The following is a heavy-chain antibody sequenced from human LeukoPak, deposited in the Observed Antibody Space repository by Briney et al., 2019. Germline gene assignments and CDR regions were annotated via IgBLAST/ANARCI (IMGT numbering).Heavy chain of an antibody. Sequence: SVKVSCKTSGGTFSSYAISWVRQAPGQGLEWMGGIIPIFGTANYAQKFQGRVTITADESTSTAYMELSSLRSEDTAVYYCAPEARYSGYDSGYWGQGTLVTVSS. J-gene: IGHJ4*02. V-gene: IGHV1-69*13. CDR3: APEARYSGYDSGY. CDR1: GGTFSSYA. CDR2: IIPIFGTA. D-gene: IGHD5-12*01.